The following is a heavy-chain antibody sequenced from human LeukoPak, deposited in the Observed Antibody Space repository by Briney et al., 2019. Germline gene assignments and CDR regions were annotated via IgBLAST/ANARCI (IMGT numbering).Heavy chain of an antibody. J-gene: IGHJ4*02. CDR3: ARGYSSNWLGYFDY. D-gene: IGHD6-13*01. CDR2: ISYDGSSK. Sequence: GGSLRLSCAPFGFTFSSYGMHWVRQAPGKGLEWVAVISYDGSSKYYADSVKGRFTISRDTSKNTVYLQMNSLGAEDTAFYYCARGYSSNWLGYFDYWGQGTLVTVSS. CDR1: GFTFSSYG. V-gene: IGHV3-30*03.